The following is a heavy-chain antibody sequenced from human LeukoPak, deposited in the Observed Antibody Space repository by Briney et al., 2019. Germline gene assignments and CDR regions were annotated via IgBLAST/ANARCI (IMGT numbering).Heavy chain of an antibody. Sequence: GGSLRLSCAASGFTFSSYSMNWVRQAPGKGLEWVSYISSSSSTMYYADSVKGRFTISRDNAKNSLYLQMNSLRAEDTAVYYCAKDRVYYDSSGYDYWGQGTLVTVSS. CDR2: ISSSSSTM. D-gene: IGHD3-22*01. CDR1: GFTFSSYS. J-gene: IGHJ4*02. CDR3: AKDRVYYDSSGYDY. V-gene: IGHV3-48*01.